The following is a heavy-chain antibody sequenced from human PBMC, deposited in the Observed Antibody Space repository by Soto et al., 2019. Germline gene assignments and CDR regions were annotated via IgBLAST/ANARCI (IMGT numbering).Heavy chain of an antibody. D-gene: IGHD5-12*01. V-gene: IGHV1-46*01. Sequence: QVQLVQSGAELRKPGASVKVSCKASGYTFSSYYVHWVRQAPGQGLEWMGLINPSGVKTTYAQKFQGRVTMTRDTATTTVYMELSGLRSEDTAVYYSARAGTGHNSGWTSELGYWGQGTLVTVSS. CDR2: INPSGVKT. CDR3: ARAGTGHNSGWTSELGY. CDR1: GYTFSSYY. J-gene: IGHJ4*02.